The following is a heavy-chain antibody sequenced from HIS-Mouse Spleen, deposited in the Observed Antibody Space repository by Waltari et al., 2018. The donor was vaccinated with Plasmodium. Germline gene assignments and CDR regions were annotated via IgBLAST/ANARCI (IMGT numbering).Heavy chain of an antibody. Sequence: EVQLVETGGGLIQPGGSLRLSCAASGFTVSSNYMSWVRQAPGKGLELVSVIYSGGSTYYADSVKGRFTISRDNSKNTLYLQMNSLRAEDTAVYYCARDGSSSYFDYWGQGTLVTVSS. V-gene: IGHV3-53*02. J-gene: IGHJ4*02. D-gene: IGHD6-6*01. CDR1: GFTVSSNY. CDR3: ARDGSSSYFDY. CDR2: IYSGGST.